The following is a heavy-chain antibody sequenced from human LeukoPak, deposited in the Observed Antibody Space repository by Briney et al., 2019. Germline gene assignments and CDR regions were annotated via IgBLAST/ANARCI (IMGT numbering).Heavy chain of an antibody. CDR2: INPTGGST. CDR3: ARDLGRYCSGGSCHYYSYYMDV. J-gene: IGHJ6*03. CDR1: GYTFTNYY. V-gene: IGHV1-46*01. Sequence: ASVKVSCKASGYTFTNYYIFWVRQAPGQGLEWMGIINPTGGSTTYSQKFQGRVTMTRDTSTSTVYMELSSLRSEDTAVYYCARDLGRYCSGGSCHYYSYYMDVWGKGTTVTVSS. D-gene: IGHD2-15*01.